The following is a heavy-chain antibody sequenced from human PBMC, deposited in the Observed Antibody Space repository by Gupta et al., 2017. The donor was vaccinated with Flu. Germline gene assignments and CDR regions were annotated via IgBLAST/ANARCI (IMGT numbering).Heavy chain of an antibody. CDR3: ARVYSAANDY. D-gene: IGHD2-8*01. J-gene: IGHJ4*02. CDR1: GLTFSSYW. V-gene: IGHV3-7*01. Sequence: EVQLVESGGGLVQPGGSLRLSCAASGLTFSSYWMSWVRQAPGKGLEGGANIRQDGSEKYYGNSEKGRCTISRDNDKNSLYLKMNSLRAEDTAVYYCARVYSAANDYWGQGTLVTVSS. CDR2: IRQDGSEK.